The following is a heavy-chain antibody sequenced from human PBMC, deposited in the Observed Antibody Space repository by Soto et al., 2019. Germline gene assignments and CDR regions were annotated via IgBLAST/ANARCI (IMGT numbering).Heavy chain of an antibody. Sequence: AASVKVSCKASGYTFTNYGISWVRQAPGQGLELMGWISAYKGNTNYAQKFQGRVTMTTDTSTSTAYMELRSLRTDDTAVYYCASRSGQLPYYFDYWDQGTLVTVYS. D-gene: IGHD6-6*01. J-gene: IGHJ4*02. V-gene: IGHV1-18*01. CDR3: ASRSGQLPYYFDY. CDR1: GYTFTNYG. CDR2: ISAYKGNT.